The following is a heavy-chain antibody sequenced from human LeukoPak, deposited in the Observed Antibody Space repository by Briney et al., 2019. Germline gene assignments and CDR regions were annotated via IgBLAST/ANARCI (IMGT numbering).Heavy chain of an antibody. CDR1: GYTFTNYY. J-gene: IGHJ4*02. Sequence: ASVKVSCKASGYTFTNYYMHWVRQAPGQGLEWMGIIDPTSGSTTYAQKFHGRVTMTRDTSTSTVYMELSSLRSEDTAVYYCARDWGVQQWPPSYFDYWGQGTLATVSS. CDR2: IDPTSGST. D-gene: IGHD3-16*01. V-gene: IGHV1-46*01. CDR3: ARDWGVQQWPPSYFDY.